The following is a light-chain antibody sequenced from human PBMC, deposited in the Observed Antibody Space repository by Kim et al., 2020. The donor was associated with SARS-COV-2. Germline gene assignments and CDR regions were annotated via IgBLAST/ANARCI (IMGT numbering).Light chain of an antibody. CDR1: KLGDKY. CDR2: QDT. V-gene: IGLV3-1*01. Sequence: SSELTQPPSVSVSPGQTASITCSADKLGDKYVCWYQQRPGQSPVLVISQDTKRPSGIPERFSGSNSGNTATLTISGTQAMDEADYYCQAWDSSTWVFGGG. CDR3: QAWDSSTWV. J-gene: IGLJ3*02.